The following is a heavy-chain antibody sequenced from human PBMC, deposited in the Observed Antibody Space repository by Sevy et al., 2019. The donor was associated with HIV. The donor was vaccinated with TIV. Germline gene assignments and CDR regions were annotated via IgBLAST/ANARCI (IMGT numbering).Heavy chain of an antibody. J-gene: IGHJ4*02. CDR3: LRGGGGY. V-gene: IGHV3-7*01. Sequence: GGCLRLSCAASGFTFSDYYMTWVRQAPGKGLEWVDSINRDGSEKFHVDSVKGRFTISRDNMKKSLFLQMNSLRVEDTAVYYCLRGGGGYWGQEILVTVSS. D-gene: IGHD2-15*01. CDR1: GFTFSDYY. CDR2: INRDGSEK.